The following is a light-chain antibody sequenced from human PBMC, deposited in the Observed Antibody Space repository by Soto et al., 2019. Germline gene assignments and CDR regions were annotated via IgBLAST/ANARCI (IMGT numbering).Light chain of an antibody. V-gene: IGLV1-40*01. CDR3: QSYDSSLSAL. CDR1: SSNIGAGYD. CDR2: GNS. J-gene: IGLJ3*02. Sequence: QSVLTQPPSVSGAPGQRVTISCTGSSSNIGAGYDVHWYQQLPGTAPKLLIYGNSNRPSGVPDRFSGSKSGTSASLAITGLQAEDEDDYCQSYDSSLSALFGGGTKLTVL.